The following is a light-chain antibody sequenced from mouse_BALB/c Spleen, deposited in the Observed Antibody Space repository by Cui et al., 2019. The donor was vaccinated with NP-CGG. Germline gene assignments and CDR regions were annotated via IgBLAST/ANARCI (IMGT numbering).Light chain of an antibody. J-gene: IGLJ1*01. CDR2: GTN. V-gene: IGLV1*01. CDR3: ALWYSNHWV. Sequence: QAVVTQQSALTPSPGVTVTLTCRSSTGAVTTSNYANWVQEKPDHLFTGLIGGTNNRAPGAPARFSGYLIGDKAALTITGAQTEDEATYFCALWYSNHWVFGGGTKLTVL. CDR1: TGAVTTSNY.